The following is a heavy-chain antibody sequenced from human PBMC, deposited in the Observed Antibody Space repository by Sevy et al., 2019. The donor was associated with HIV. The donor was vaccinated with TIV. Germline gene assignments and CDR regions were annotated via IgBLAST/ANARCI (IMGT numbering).Heavy chain of an antibody. Sequence: GSLRLSCAASGFTFSSYAMSWVRQAPGKGLEWVSAISGSGGSTYYADSVKGRFTISRDNSKNTLYLQMNSLRAEDTAVYYCAKSVLLWFGEFSDFDYWGQGTLVTVSS. J-gene: IGHJ4*02. CDR3: AKSVLLWFGEFSDFDY. D-gene: IGHD3-10*01. CDR2: ISGSGGST. CDR1: GFTFSSYA. V-gene: IGHV3-23*01.